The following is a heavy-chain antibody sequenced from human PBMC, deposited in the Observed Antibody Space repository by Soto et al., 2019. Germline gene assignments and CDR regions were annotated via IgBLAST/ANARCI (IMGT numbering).Heavy chain of an antibody. CDR1: GFTFSSYS. V-gene: IGHV3-30*03. CDR3: ERDRGGLLLKYFFGY. CDR2: ISYDGNTK. D-gene: IGHD3-22*01. Sequence: GGSLRLSCAASGFTFSSYSMNWVRQAPGKGLEWVAVISYDGNTKYYADSVKGRFTISRDNSKKTLYLHMSSQRVEDTAVYYCERDRGGLLLKYFFGYWGQGALVTVSS. J-gene: IGHJ4*02.